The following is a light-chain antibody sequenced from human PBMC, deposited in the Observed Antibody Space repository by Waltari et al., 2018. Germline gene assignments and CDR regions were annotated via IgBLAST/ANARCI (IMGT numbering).Light chain of an antibody. CDR1: QSIGSS. V-gene: IGKV6-21*02. Sequence: VTITCRASQSIGSSLHWYQQKPDQSPKLLIKYASQSISGVPSRFSGSGSGTDFTLTINSLEAEDAATYYCHQSSSFLITFGQGTRLEIK. J-gene: IGKJ5*01. CDR2: YAS. CDR3: HQSSSFLIT.